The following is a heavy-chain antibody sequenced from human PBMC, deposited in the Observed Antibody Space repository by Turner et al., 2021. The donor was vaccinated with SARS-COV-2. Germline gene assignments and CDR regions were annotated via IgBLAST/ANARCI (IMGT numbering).Heavy chain of an antibody. D-gene: IGHD2-21*01. CDR2: IHHYAGT. CDR3: ARGGGYCLDF. CDR1: GGPFSSANW. V-gene: IGHV4-4*02. Sequence: QVHLQESGPGLVRPSGPLSLTCTVSGGPFSSANWWNWVRQAPGKGLEWIGEIHHYAGTNYNPSLKSRVSISLDNSKSQFSLNLNSATAADTAVYYCARGGGYCLDFWGQGFLVTVSS. J-gene: IGHJ4*02.